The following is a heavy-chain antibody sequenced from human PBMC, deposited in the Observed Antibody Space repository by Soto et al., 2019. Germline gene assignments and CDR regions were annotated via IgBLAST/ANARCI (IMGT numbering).Heavy chain of an antibody. D-gene: IGHD3-22*01. V-gene: IGHV3-23*01. J-gene: IGHJ4*02. Sequence: PWWSLRLSCSASVFTFSSYAMSWFRQAPGKGLEWVSAISGTGGSTYYADSVKGRFTISRDDSRNTLYLQMNSLRAEDTAIYYCAKDSAKFYYDSSGYPLDNWGQGTLVTVSS. CDR1: VFTFSSYA. CDR2: ISGTGGST. CDR3: AKDSAKFYYDSSGYPLDN.